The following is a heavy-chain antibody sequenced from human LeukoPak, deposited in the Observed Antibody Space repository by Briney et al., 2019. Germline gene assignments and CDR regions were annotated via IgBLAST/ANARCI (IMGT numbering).Heavy chain of an antibody. Sequence: ASVKVSCKASGYTFTSYGITWVRQAPGQGLEWMGWISGYNGNTNYAQKFQGRVTMTTDTSTSTAYMELRSLTSDDTAVYYCARVLLASLSFLDYWGQGTLVIVSS. V-gene: IGHV1-18*01. D-gene: IGHD3-16*02. CDR2: ISGYNGNT. J-gene: IGHJ4*02. CDR3: ARVLLASLSFLDY. CDR1: GYTFTSYG.